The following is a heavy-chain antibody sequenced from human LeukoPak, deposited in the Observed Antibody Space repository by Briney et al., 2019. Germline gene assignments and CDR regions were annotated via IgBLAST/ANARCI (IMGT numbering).Heavy chain of an antibody. D-gene: IGHD3-10*01. CDR1: GGSISSGGYY. CDR3: ARVLRGSGSYWGIGGFDI. J-gene: IGHJ3*02. CDR2: IYYSGST. Sequence: SETLSLTCTVSGGSISSGGYYWSWIRQHPGKGLEWIGYIYYSGSTYYNPSLKSRVTISVDTSKNQFSLKLSSVTAADTAVYYCARVLRGSGSYWGIGGFDIWGQGTMVTVSS. V-gene: IGHV4-31*03.